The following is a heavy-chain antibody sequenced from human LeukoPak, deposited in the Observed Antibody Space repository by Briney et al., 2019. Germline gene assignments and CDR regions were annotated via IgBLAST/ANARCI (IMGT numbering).Heavy chain of an antibody. D-gene: IGHD6-19*01. Sequence: SGGSLRLSCAVSGFVFSNNYMTWVRQAPGKGLESVSLIYNTRETYYADSVKGRFTVSRDNSKNTVHLQMNGLRAEDTAVYYCASPKYTSGPFHYWGQGALVTVSS. CDR2: IYNTRET. J-gene: IGHJ4*02. V-gene: IGHV3-53*01. CDR1: GFVFSNNY. CDR3: ASPKYTSGPFHY.